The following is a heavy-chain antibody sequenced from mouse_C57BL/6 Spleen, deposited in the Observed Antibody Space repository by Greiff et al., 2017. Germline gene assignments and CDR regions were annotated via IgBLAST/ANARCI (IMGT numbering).Heavy chain of an antibody. CDR3: ARMGPAWFAY. J-gene: IGHJ3*01. V-gene: IGHV1-18*01. CDR2: INPNNGGT. Sequence: EVQLKESGPELVKPGASVKIPCKASGYTFTDYNMDWVKQSHGKSLEWIGDINPNNGGTIYNQKFKGKATLTVDKSSSTAYMELRSLTSEDTAVYYCARMGPAWFAYWGQGTLVTVSA. D-gene: IGHD2-3*01. CDR1: GYTFTDYN.